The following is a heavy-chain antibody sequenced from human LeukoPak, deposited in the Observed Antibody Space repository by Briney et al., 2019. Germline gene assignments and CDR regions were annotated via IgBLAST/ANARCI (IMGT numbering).Heavy chain of an antibody. D-gene: IGHD2-2*01. V-gene: IGHV4-38-2*02. CDR2: IYRSGST. CDR3: ARGDCSSTICYSPMDV. J-gene: IGHJ6*03. CDR1: GYSISSGYY. Sequence: KSSETLSLTCTGSGYSISSGYYWVWIRQPPGKGLEWIGSIYRSGSTNYNPSLKSRVTISVDTSENQFSLKVTSVTAADTAVYYCARGDCSSTICYSPMDVWGKGTTVTVSS.